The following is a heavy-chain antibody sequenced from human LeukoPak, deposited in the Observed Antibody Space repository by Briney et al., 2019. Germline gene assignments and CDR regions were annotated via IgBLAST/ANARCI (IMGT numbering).Heavy chain of an antibody. Sequence: LGASVKVSCKASGYTFTGYYMHWVRQAPGQGLEWMGWINPNSGGTNYAQKLQGRVTMTRDTSISTAYMELSRLRSDDTAVYYCARRMDIVVVPAAGRAFDIWGQGTMVTVSS. D-gene: IGHD2-2*03. CDR2: INPNSGGT. CDR3: ARRMDIVVVPAAGRAFDI. CDR1: GYTFTGYY. J-gene: IGHJ3*02. V-gene: IGHV1-2*03.